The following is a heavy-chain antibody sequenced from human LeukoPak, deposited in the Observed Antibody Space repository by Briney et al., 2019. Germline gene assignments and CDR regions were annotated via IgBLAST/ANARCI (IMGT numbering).Heavy chain of an antibody. CDR2: FATFVTVT. CDR1: VFSSSTDA. Sequence: VRCLSPSPALSVFSSSTDAISWVPRSPGAGLRSVSGFATFVTVTYYAASGKGRFTISRDNSRNTLYLEMSNLRAEDTAIYYCAKDETLSGINYFAYWGQGTLVTVSS. CDR3: AKDETLSGINYFAY. V-gene: IGHV3-23*03. D-gene: IGHD1-20*01. J-gene: IGHJ4*02.